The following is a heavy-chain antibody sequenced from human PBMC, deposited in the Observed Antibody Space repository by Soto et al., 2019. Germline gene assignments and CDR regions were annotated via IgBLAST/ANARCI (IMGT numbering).Heavy chain of an antibody. V-gene: IGHV3-7*01. CDR2: IKQDGSEK. CDR3: ARVSEEGSNWNGGVPAFDI. Sequence: PGGSLRLSCAASGFTFSSYCMSWVRQAPGKGLEWVANIKQDGSEKYYVDSVKGRFTISRDNAKNSLYLQMNSLRAEDTAVYYCARVSEEGSNWNGGVPAFDIWGQGTMVTVSS. D-gene: IGHD1-1*01. J-gene: IGHJ3*02. CDR1: GFTFSSYC.